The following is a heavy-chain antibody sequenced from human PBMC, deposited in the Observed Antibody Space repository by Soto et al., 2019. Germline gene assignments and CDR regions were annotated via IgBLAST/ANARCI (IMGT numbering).Heavy chain of an antibody. CDR2: IIPILGIA. CDR3: ARDWLGYCSGGSCYSEVWFVP. CDR1: GGTFSSYT. V-gene: IGHV1-69*08. D-gene: IGHD2-15*01. Sequence: QVQLVQSGAEVKKPGSSVKVSCKASGGTFSSYTISWVRQAPGQGLEWMGRIIPILGIANYAQKFQGRVTITADKSTSTAYMELSSLRSEDTAVYYCARDWLGYCSGGSCYSEVWFVPWGQGTLVTVSS. J-gene: IGHJ5*02.